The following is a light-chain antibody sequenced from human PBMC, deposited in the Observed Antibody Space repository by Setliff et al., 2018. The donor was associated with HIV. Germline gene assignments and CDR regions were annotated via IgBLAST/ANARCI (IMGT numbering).Light chain of an antibody. V-gene: IGLV2-14*03. J-gene: IGLJ1*01. CDR3: SSYTSSSSYV. Sequence: ALTQPASVSGSPGQSITISCTGTSSDVGGYNYVSWYQQHPGKAPKLMIYDVSNRPSGVSNRFSGSKSGNTASLTISGLQAEDEADYYCSSYTSSSSYVFGTGTKGTVL. CDR1: SSDVGGYNY. CDR2: DVS.